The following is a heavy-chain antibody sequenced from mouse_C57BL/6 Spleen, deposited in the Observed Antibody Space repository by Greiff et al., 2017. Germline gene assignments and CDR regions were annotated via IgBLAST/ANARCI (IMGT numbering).Heavy chain of an antibody. V-gene: IGHV1-64*01. Sequence: QVQLQQPGAELVKPGASVKLSCKASGYTFTSYWMHWVKQRPGQGLEWIGMIHPISGSTNYNEKFKSKATLTVDKSSSTANMQLSSLTSEDSAVYYYSRYPDPAYYYGNLHFDYWGQGTTLTVSS. D-gene: IGHD1-1*01. CDR1: GYTFTSYW. CDR3: SRYPDPAYYYGNLHFDY. CDR2: IHPISGST. J-gene: IGHJ2*01.